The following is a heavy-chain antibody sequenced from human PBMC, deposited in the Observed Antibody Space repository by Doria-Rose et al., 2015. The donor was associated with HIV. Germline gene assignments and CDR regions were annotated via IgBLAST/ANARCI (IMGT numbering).Heavy chain of an antibody. CDR3: ARIKSSRWYHKYYFDF. J-gene: IGHJ4*02. Sequence: QVTLKESGPVLVKPTETLTLTCTVSGVSLSSPGMCVSWIRQPPGKALEWLANIFSDDERSYKTSLKSRLTISRSTSKSQAVLTMTDMDPVDTATYYCARIKSSRWYHKYYFDFWGQGTLVIVSA. CDR2: IFSDDER. CDR1: GVSLSSPGMC. V-gene: IGHV2-26*01. D-gene: IGHD6-13*01.